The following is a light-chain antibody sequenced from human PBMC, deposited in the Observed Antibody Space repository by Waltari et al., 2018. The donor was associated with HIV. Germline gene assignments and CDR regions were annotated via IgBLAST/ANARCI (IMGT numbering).Light chain of an antibody. J-gene: IGLJ3*02. V-gene: IGLV1-51*01. CDR1: RSNIGNDY. CDR2: DKD. CDR3: GTWDTSLSGGV. Sequence: QSVLTQPPSVSAAPGQKVTISCSGSRSNIGNDYVSWYQHLPGAAPKLLIYDKDKRPSGIPDRFSGSKSGTSATLGITGLQTGDEADYYCGTWDTSLSGGVFGGGTKLTVL.